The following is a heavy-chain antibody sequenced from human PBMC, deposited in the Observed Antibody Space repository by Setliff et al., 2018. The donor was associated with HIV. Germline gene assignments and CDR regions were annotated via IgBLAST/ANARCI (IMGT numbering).Heavy chain of an antibody. V-gene: IGHV3-21*04. Sequence: GGSLRLSCEASGFPFSTYTMKWVRQAPGTGLEWVSSISTSSGYIYYADSVKGRFTISRDSSKNTLYLQMNSLRAEDTAVYYCAKDVYVAKYYYGSSGYSGSYYFDYWGQGTLVTVSS. CDR3: AKDVYVAKYYYGSSGYSGSYYFDY. D-gene: IGHD3-22*01. J-gene: IGHJ4*02. CDR1: GFPFSTYT. CDR2: ISTSSGYI.